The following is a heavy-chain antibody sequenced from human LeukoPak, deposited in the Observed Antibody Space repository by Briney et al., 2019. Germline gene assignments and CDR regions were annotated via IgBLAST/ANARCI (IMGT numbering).Heavy chain of an antibody. D-gene: IGHD3-22*01. Sequence: GVSLRLSCAASGFTFSDYYMSWIRQAPGKGLEWVSYISRSGSTIYYADSVKGRFTISRDNAKNSLYLQMNSLRAEDAAVYYCARAPPAYYYDSSGYYFDYWGQGTLVTVFS. CDR2: ISRSGSTI. CDR1: GFTFSDYY. J-gene: IGHJ4*02. CDR3: ARAPPAYYYDSSGYYFDY. V-gene: IGHV3-11*01.